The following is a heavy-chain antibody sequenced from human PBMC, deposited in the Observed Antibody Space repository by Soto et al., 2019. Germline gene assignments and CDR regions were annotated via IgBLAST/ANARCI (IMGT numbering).Heavy chain of an antibody. V-gene: IGHV4-4*07. D-gene: IGHD3-22*01. CDR2: IYTSGST. CDR3: ARVKYYYDSSGSSRVGYFDY. J-gene: IGHJ4*02. Sequence: SETLSLTCTVSGGSISSYYWSWIRQPAGKGLEWTGRIYTSGSTNCNPSLKSRVTMSVDTSKNQFSLKLSSVTAADTAVYYCARVKYYYDSSGSSRVGYFDYWGQGTLVTVSS. CDR1: GGSISSYY.